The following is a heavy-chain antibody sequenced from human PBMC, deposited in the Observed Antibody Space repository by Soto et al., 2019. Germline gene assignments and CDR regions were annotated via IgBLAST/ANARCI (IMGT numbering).Heavy chain of an antibody. CDR2: ISGSGGST. D-gene: IGHD4-4*01. Sequence: GGSLRLSCAASGFTFSSYAMSWVRQAPGKGLEWVSAISGSGGSTYYADSVKGRFTISRDNSKNTLYLQMNSLRAEDTAVYYCANDTFSHYSNYFFDYWGQGTMVTVYS. V-gene: IGHV3-23*01. CDR1: GFTFSSYA. CDR3: ANDTFSHYSNYFFDY. J-gene: IGHJ4*02.